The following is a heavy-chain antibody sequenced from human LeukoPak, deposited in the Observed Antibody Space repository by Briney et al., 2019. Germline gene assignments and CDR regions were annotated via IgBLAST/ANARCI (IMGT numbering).Heavy chain of an antibody. CDR3: AKDLKREPPLRAFDI. D-gene: IGHD4-17*01. Sequence: GGSLRLSCAASGFTVSSNYMSWVRQAPGKGLEWVAVISYDGSNKYYADSVKGRFTISRDNSKNALYLQMNSLRAEDTAVYYCAKDLKREPPLRAFDIWGQGTMVTVSS. J-gene: IGHJ3*02. CDR2: ISYDGSNK. CDR1: GFTVSSNY. V-gene: IGHV3-30*18.